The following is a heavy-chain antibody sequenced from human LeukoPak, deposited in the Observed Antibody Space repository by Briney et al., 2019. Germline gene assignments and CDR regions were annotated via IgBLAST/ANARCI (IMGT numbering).Heavy chain of an antibody. D-gene: IGHD1-26*01. CDR3: ASTSGTYRFDP. J-gene: IGHJ5*02. Sequence: GGSLRLSCAASGFTFSSYAMSWVRQAPGKGLEWVSTISGSGSSTTYADPVKGRFTISIDNAKNTLYLQMNSLRAEDTAVYYCASTSGTYRFDPWGQGTLVTVSS. V-gene: IGHV3-23*01. CDR1: GFTFSSYA. CDR2: ISGSGSST.